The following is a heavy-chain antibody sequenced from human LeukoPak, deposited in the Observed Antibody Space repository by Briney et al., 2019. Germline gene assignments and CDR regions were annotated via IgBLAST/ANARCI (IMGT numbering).Heavy chain of an antibody. CDR3: ARDIVAPGLFWDC. V-gene: IGHV3-7*05. J-gene: IGHJ4*02. Sequence: GGSLRLSCAASGFGFSSHWMSWVRQAPGKGLEWVADISQDGSEKYYVDSVKGRFTISRDNAKSSLYLQVNSLRAEDTAVYYCARDIVAPGLFWDCWAQGTQVNVSS. D-gene: IGHD3/OR15-3a*01. CDR2: ISQDGSEK. CDR1: GFGFSSHW.